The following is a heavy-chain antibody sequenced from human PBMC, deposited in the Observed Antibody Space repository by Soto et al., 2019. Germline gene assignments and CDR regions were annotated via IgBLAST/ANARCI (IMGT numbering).Heavy chain of an antibody. CDR2: IKSKGHGGTT. CDR1: GFAFSNAW. Sequence: EVQLVESGGGLVKPGGSLRLSCAASGFAFSNAWINWVRQAPGKGLEWVGRIKSKGHGGTTDFAAPVRGRFAITRDDSRNMVYMQMNSLNTEDTAVYYCTTDSYTTMLEVCFDYWGHGTLVTVSS. CDR3: TTDSYTTMLEVCFDY. V-gene: IGHV3-15*07. J-gene: IGHJ4*01. D-gene: IGHD3-22*01.